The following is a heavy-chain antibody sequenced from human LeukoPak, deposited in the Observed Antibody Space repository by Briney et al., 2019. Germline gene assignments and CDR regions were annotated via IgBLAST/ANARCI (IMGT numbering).Heavy chain of an antibody. CDR1: GFIFSSYW. CDR2: IRHDGREK. J-gene: IGHJ4*02. D-gene: IGHD3-3*01. CDR3: ATDRGWRTSGYYLYYFES. V-gene: IGHV3-7*01. Sequence: PGGSLRLSCAASGFIFSSYWMTWVRQAPGKAPEWVANIRHDGREKYYVGSVKGRFIISRDNAKNSLYLQMNSLRLEDTAVYYCATDRGWRTSGYYLYYFESWGQGTLVTVSS.